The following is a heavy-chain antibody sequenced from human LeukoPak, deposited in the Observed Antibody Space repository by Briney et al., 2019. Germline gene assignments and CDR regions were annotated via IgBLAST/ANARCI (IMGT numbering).Heavy chain of an antibody. CDR3: ARVSERGWFDP. Sequence: ASETLSLTCTVSGGSISSYYWSWIRQPPGKGLEWIAYIYDSGSTNYTPSLKTRVTISLDTSKNQFSLKLRSVTAADTAVYYCARVSERGWFDPWGQGTLVTVSS. CDR1: GGSISSYY. J-gene: IGHJ5*02. CDR2: IYDSGST. V-gene: IGHV4-59*01.